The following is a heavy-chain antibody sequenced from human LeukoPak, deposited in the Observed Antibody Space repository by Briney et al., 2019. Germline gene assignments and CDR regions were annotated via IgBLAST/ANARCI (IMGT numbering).Heavy chain of an antibody. CDR3: ARLTVYSSGGGYLHS. J-gene: IGHJ4*02. Sequence: GESLKISCMGSGNRFTSYWIAWVRQMPGKGLEWMGIVYPGDSDTRYSPSFQGQVTISADMSVSTAYLQWSSLKASDTAMYYCARLTVYSSGGGYLHSWGQGTLVTVSS. D-gene: IGHD6-19*01. CDR2: VYPGDSDT. CDR1: GNRFTSYW. V-gene: IGHV5-51*01.